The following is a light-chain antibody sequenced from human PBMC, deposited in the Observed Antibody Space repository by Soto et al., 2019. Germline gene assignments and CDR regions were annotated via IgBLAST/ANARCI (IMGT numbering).Light chain of an antibody. CDR1: SSDVGGYNY. CDR3: SSFASRNTVI. CDR2: DVS. Sequence: QSALTQPASVSGSPGQSITISFTGTSSDVGGYNYVYWYQQHPGKAPKLVIYDVSNRPSGVSNRFSVSKSGNTASLTISGLRAEDDAAYYCSSFASRNTVIFGGGTQLTV. V-gene: IGLV2-14*01. J-gene: IGLJ2*01.